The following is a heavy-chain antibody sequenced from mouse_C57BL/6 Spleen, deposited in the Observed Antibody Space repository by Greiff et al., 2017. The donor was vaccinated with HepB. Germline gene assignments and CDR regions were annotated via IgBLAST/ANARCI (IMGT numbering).Heavy chain of an antibody. CDR3: ARGGSHWYFDV. Sequence: EVQRVESGPGLVKPSQSLSLTCSVTGYSITSGYYWNWIRQFPGNKLEWMGYISYDGSNNYNPSLKNRISITRYTSKNQFFLKLNSVTTEDTATYFCARGGSHWYFDVWGPGTTVTVSS. CDR2: ISYDGSN. J-gene: IGHJ1*02. V-gene: IGHV3-6*01. CDR1: GYSITSGYY.